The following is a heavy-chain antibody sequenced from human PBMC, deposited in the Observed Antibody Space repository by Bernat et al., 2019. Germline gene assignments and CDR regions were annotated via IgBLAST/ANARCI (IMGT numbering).Heavy chain of an antibody. CDR1: GGSISSGSCY. CDR3: ARGNDYFGMDV. V-gene: IGHV4-61*02. Sequence: QVQLQESGPGLVKPSQTLSLTCTVSGGSISSGSCYWSWIRQSAGKGLEWIGRIYTSGSTNYNPSLKSRVTMSVDTSKKQVSLKLNSVTAADTAVYYCARGNDYFGMDVWGQGTTVTVSS. CDR2: IYTSGST. J-gene: IGHJ6*02.